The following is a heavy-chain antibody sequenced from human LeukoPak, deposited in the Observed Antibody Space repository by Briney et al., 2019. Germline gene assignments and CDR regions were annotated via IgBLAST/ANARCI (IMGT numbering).Heavy chain of an antibody. CDR2: ISTDGTTA. CDR1: GFTFVKHY. D-gene: IGHD2-15*01. CDR3: GSSGDGYIDY. Sequence: GGSLRLSCAASGFTFVKHYLHWVRQAPGTGLLWVSRISTDGTTALYADSVRGRFTISSDNAKNTLYLQMNSLRGEDTAVYYCGSSGDGYIDYWGQGTLVTVSS. V-gene: IGHV3-74*01. J-gene: IGHJ4*02.